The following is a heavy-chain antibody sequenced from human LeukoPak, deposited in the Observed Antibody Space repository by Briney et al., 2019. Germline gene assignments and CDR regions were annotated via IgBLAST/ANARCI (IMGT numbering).Heavy chain of an antibody. V-gene: IGHV3-74*01. D-gene: IGHD3-3*01. CDR1: GFTFSSYW. CDR2: INSDGSST. CDR3: AKDATYDFWSGYNDY. J-gene: IGHJ4*02. Sequence: GGSLRLSCAASGFTFSSYWMHWVRQAPGKGLVWVSRINSDGSSTSYADSVKGRFTISRDNAKNTLYLQMNSLRAEDTAVYYCAKDATYDFWSGYNDYWGQGTLVTVSS.